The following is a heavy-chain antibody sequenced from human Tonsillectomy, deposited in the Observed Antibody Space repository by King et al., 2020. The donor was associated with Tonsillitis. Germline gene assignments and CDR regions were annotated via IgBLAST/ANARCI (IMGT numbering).Heavy chain of an antibody. V-gene: IGHV2-70*01. J-gene: IGHJ6*02. CDR2: IDWDDDK. Sequence: ITLKESGPALVKPTQTLTLTCTFSGFSLSTSGMCVSWIRQPPGKALEWLALIDWDDDKYYTTSLKTRLTISKDTSKNQVVLTMTNTDLVDTATYYCARRWGRYGMDVWGQGTTVTVSS. D-gene: IGHD4-23*01. CDR1: GFSLSTSGMC. CDR3: ARRWGRYGMDV.